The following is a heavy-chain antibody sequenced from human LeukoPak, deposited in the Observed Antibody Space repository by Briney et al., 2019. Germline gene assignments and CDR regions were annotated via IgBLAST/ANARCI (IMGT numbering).Heavy chain of an antibody. Sequence: GASVKVSCKASGYTFTSYAMHWVRQAPGQRLEWMGWINACNGNTKYSQKFQGRGTITRDTSASTAYMELSRMRSEDTAVYYCARGTRLGYFDWLAFDYWGQGNLVTVSS. D-gene: IGHD3-9*01. CDR1: GYTFTSYA. CDR3: ARGTRLGYFDWLAFDY. J-gene: IGHJ4*02. V-gene: IGHV1-3*01. CDR2: INACNGNT.